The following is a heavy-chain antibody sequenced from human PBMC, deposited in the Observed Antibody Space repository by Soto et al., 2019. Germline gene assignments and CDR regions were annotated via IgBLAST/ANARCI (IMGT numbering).Heavy chain of an antibody. V-gene: IGHV3-23*01. D-gene: IGHD5-12*01. Sequence: GGSLRLSCAVSGFTFNSYAMNWVRQAPGKGLEWVSSISGSGRTTYYADAVKGRFTISRDNSKNTLFLQMNSLRSEDTAVYYCAKGVTTIVATGSWFDHWGQGTLVTVSS. CDR1: GFTFNSYA. J-gene: IGHJ5*02. CDR2: ISGSGRTT. CDR3: AKGVTTIVATGSWFDH.